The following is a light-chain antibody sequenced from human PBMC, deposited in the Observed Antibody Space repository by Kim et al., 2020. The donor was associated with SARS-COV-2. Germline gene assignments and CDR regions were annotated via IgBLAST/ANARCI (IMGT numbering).Light chain of an antibody. CDR3: STWDNNLTGQV. CDR2: LDD. J-gene: IGLJ2*01. Sequence: GQRVTFPCSGSRSNIESNTVNWYQHLPDTAPKLLIYLDDRRPSGVPDRFSASKSGTSASLAISGLRSEDEATYYCSTWDNNLTGQVFGGGTKVTVL. V-gene: IGLV1-44*01. CDR1: RSNIESNT.